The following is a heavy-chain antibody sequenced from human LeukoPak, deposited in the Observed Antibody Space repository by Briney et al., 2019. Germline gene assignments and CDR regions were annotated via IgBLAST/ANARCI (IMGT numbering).Heavy chain of an antibody. CDR2: ISSSSSTI. J-gene: IGHJ4*02. Sequence: PGGSLRLSCAASGFTFSSYSMNWVRQAPGKGLEWVSYISSSSSTIYYADSVKGRFTISRDNAKNSLYLQMNSLRDEDTAVYYCAKCSGGSCYYDQASDHWGQGTLVTVSS. CDR3: AKCSGGSCYYDQASDH. V-gene: IGHV3-48*02. D-gene: IGHD2-15*01. CDR1: GFTFSSYS.